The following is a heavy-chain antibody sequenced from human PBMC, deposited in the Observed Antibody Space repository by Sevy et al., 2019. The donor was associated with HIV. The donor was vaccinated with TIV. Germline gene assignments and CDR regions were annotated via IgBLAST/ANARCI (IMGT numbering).Heavy chain of an antibody. J-gene: IGHJ4*02. CDR2: ISSGGSNK. D-gene: IGHD5-18*01. Sequence: GGSLRLSCAASTFTFSDYYMTWIRQAPGKGLEWVSHISSGGSNKYYADSVKGRFTISRDNARNSLYLQMNSLRVEDTALYYCARVRYNYGSYYFDYWGQGTLVTVSS. CDR1: TFTFSDYY. CDR3: ARVRYNYGSYYFDY. V-gene: IGHV3-11*01.